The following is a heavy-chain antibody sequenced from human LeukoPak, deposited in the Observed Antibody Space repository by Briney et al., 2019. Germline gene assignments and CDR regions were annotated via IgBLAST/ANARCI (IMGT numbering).Heavy chain of an antibody. V-gene: IGHV3-49*03. CDR2: ISGGTT. D-gene: IGHD6-19*01. CDR3: SRGSGWLSVY. J-gene: IGHJ4*02. CDR1: GFTFGDYL. Sequence: PGGSLSLSCTASGFTFGDYLMSWFRQAPGKGLEWIGVISGGTTEYAASVKGRFTISRDDSTSIAYLQMNSLTTEDTAVDYCSRGSGWLSVYWGQGTLVTVSS.